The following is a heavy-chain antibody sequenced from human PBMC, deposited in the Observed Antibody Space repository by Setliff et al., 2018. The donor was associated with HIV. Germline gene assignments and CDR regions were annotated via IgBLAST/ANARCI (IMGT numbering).Heavy chain of an antibody. J-gene: IGHJ4*02. V-gene: IGHV4-34*01. CDR2: INHSGST. CDR1: GGSFSGYY. D-gene: IGHD1-26*01. Sequence: SETLSLTCAVYGGSFSGYYWSWIRQPPGKGLEWIGEINHSGSTNYNMSLWSRVTISLDASRNQFSLELISVTAADTAVYYFAGGPGTTSIDYWAQGTLVTVSS. CDR3: AGGPGTTSIDY.